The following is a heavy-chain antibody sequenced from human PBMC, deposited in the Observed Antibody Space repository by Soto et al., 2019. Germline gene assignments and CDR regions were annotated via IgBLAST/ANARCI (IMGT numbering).Heavy chain of an antibody. J-gene: IGHJ4*02. CDR3: AKDRDYYDSSGLPDY. V-gene: IGHV3-30*18. CDR1: GFTFSSYG. CDR2: ISYDGSNK. Sequence: GGSLRLSCAASGFTFSSYGMHWVRQAPGKGLEWVAVISYDGSNKYYADSVKGRFTISRDNSKNTLYLQMNSLRAEDTAVCYCAKDRDYYDSSGLPDYWGQGTLVTVPQ. D-gene: IGHD3-22*01.